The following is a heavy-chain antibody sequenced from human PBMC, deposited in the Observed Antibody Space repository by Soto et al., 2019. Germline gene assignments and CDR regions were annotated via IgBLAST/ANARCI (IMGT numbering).Heavy chain of an antibody. CDR3: VRDAGYGTLGY. Sequence: SETLSLTCTVSGGSISSYYWSWIRQHPGKGLEWIGYIYHTGRAFYNSSLKSRVSMSVDNSKNQISLNLRSVTAADTAIYYCVRDAGYGTLGYWGQGTLVTVSS. CDR2: IYHTGRA. D-gene: IGHD5-18*01. V-gene: IGHV4-59*12. J-gene: IGHJ4*02. CDR1: GGSISSYY.